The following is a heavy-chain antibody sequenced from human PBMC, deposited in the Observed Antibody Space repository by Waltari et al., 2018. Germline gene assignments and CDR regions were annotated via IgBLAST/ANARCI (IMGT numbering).Heavy chain of an antibody. CDR1: GGPISHPYS. Sequence: QVPLQESGPGPVKPSQTLTLTCTVPGGPISHPYSWSWIRQSPGKGLEWMGYVYQSGSTLYNPTLNNRVTMSVDRSKNQFSLRLTSLTAADTAVYCCARGGGGYDKYYFDLWGQGTLVTVSS. D-gene: IGHD5-12*01. CDR2: VYQSGST. CDR3: ARGGGGYDKYYFDL. V-gene: IGHV4-30-4*01. J-gene: IGHJ4*02.